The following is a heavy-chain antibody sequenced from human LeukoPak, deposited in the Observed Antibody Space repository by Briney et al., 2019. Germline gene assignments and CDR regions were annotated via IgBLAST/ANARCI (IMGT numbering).Heavy chain of an antibody. CDR1: GYTFTSYA. D-gene: IGHD3-10*01. Sequence: ASVKVSCKASGYTFTSYAMHWVRQAPGQRLEWMGWINAGNGNTKYSQKFQGRVTITRDTSASTAYMELSSLRSEDTAVYYCARDDNSRITMVRGVLNAFDIWGQGTMVTVSS. J-gene: IGHJ3*02. CDR3: ARDDNSRITMVRGVLNAFDI. V-gene: IGHV1-3*01. CDR2: INAGNGNT.